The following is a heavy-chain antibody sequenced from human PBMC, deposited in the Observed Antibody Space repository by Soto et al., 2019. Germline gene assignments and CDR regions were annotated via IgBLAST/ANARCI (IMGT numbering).Heavy chain of an antibody. J-gene: IGHJ4*02. V-gene: IGHV3-30*04. CDR1: GFTFSSYA. Sequence: GGSLRLSCAASGFTFSSYAMHWVRQAPGKGLEWVTMISHNVSIQFYADSVKGRFTISRDNSKDTLYLQMNRLTREDTAVYYCVGGSPLHWGQGPPVTVSS. CDR2: ISHNVSIQ. CDR3: VGGSPLH.